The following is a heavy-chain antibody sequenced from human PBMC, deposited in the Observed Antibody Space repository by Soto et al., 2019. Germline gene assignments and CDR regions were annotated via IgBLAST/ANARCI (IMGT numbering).Heavy chain of an antibody. J-gene: IGHJ4*02. CDR3: ATGPYGSGSYLDY. Sequence: SVKVSCKASGGTFSSYAISWVRQAPGQGLEWMGGIIPIFGTANDAQKFQGRVTITADESTSTAYMELSSLRSEDTAVYYCATGPYGSGSYLDYWGQGTLVTVSS. D-gene: IGHD3-10*01. CDR1: GGTFSSYA. V-gene: IGHV1-69*13. CDR2: IIPIFGTA.